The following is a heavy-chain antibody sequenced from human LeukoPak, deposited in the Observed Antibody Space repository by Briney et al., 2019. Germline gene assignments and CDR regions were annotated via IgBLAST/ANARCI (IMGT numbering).Heavy chain of an antibody. CDR1: GYTFTSYG. J-gene: IGHJ3*02. Sequence: ASVTVSCKASGYTFTSYGISWVRQAPGQGLEWMGWMNPNSGNTGYAQKFQGRVTITRNTSISTAYMELSSLRSEDTAVYYCARIGDYAGSDAFDIWGQGTMVTVSS. V-gene: IGHV1-8*03. D-gene: IGHD4-17*01. CDR2: MNPNSGNT. CDR3: ARIGDYAGSDAFDI.